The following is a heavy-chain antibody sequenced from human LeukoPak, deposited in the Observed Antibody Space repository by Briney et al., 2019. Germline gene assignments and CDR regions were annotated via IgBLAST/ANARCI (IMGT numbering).Heavy chain of an antibody. D-gene: IGHD3-22*01. J-gene: IGHJ4*02. Sequence: GGSLRLSCAASGFTFSSYSMNWVRQAPGKGLEWVSSISSSSSYIYYADSVKGRFTISRDNAKNTLYLQMNSLRAEDTAVYYCAKDERYYYDSSGPYWGQGTLVTVSS. CDR1: GFTFSSYS. CDR3: AKDERYYYDSSGPY. V-gene: IGHV3-21*04. CDR2: ISSSSSYI.